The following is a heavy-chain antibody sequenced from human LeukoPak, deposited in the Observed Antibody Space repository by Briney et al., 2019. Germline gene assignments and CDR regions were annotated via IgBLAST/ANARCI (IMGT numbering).Heavy chain of an antibody. V-gene: IGHV3-21*05. D-gene: IGHD1-26*01. Sequence: GGSLRLSCAASGFSFSRYSMNWFRQAPGRGLEWVSYISSSGSDIYYADSVKGRFTISRDNAKNSLYLQMNNLRTEDTAVYYCARDDKWAFDYWGQGTLVTVCS. CDR1: GFSFSRYS. J-gene: IGHJ4*02. CDR3: ARDDKWAFDY. CDR2: ISSSGSDI.